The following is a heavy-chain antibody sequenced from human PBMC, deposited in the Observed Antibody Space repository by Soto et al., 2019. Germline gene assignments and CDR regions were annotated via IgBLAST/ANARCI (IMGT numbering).Heavy chain of an antibody. D-gene: IGHD3-22*01. CDR2: IDPSDSYT. V-gene: IGHV5-10-1*01. CDR1: GYSFTSYW. CDR3: ARPYYDSSGYYGAFDI. J-gene: IGHJ3*02. Sequence: PGESLKISCKGSGYSFTSYWISWVRQMPGKGLEWMGRIDPSDSYTNYSPSFQGHVTISADKSISTAYLQWSSLKASDTAMYYCARPYYDSSGYYGAFDIWGQGTMVT.